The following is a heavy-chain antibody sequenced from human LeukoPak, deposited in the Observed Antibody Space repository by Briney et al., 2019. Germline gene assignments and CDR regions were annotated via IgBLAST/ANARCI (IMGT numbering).Heavy chain of an antibody. J-gene: IGHJ4*02. Sequence: SETLSLTCAVYGGSFSGYYWSWIRQPPGKGLEWIGEINHSGSTNYNPSLKSRVTISVDTSKNQFSLKLSSVTAADTAVYYCARGPPELPRAYYFDYWGQGTLVTVSS. D-gene: IGHD1-26*01. CDR1: GGSFSGYY. CDR3: ARGPPELPRAYYFDY. CDR2: INHSGST. V-gene: IGHV4-34*01.